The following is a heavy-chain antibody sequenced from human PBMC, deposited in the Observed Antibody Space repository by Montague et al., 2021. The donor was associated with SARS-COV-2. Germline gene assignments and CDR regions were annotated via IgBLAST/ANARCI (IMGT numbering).Heavy chain of an antibody. Sequence: SETLSLTRTVSGGSISSDSFYWGWLRQPPGKGLEWIGLIYHSGGTYNGPSLKRRFSISVDTSKNQFSLKVTSVTAADTAVYYCARRPGTFGAAFDIWGLGTVVTVSS. CDR2: IYHSGGT. CDR1: GGSISSDSFY. J-gene: IGHJ3*02. V-gene: IGHV4-39*01. D-gene: IGHD3-10*01. CDR3: ARRPGTFGAAFDI.